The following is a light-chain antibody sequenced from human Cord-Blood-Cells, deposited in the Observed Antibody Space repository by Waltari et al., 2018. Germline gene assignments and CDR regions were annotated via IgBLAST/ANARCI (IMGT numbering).Light chain of an antibody. CDR2: WAS. J-gene: IGKJ4*01. CDR3: QQYYSTPLT. CDR1: QSVLYSSNNKNY. V-gene: IGKV4-1*01. Sequence: DIVMTQSPDSLAVSPGERATINCKSSQSVLYSSNNKNYLAWYQQKPGQPPKLLIYWASTRESGVPDRFIGSGSGTDFTLTISSRQAEDVAVYYCQQYYSTPLTFGGGTKVEIK.